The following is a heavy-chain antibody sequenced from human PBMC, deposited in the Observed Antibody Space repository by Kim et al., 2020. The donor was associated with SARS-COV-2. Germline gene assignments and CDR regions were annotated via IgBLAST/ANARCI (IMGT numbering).Heavy chain of an antibody. CDR3: AKDLDYGSGTYNWFDP. V-gene: IGHV3-23*01. Sequence: GGSLRLSCAASGFIFRDYGMNWVRQAPGKGLEWVSAISGSGFSKYYADSVKGRFTISRDNSKSTLYLQMDSLRAEDTALYYCAKDLDYGSGTYNWFDPWGEGSPLTV. CDR2: ISGSGFSK. CDR1: GFIFRDYG. D-gene: IGHD3-10*01. J-gene: IGHJ5*02.